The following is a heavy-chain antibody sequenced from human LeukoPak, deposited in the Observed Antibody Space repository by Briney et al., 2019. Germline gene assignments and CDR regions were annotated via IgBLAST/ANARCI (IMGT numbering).Heavy chain of an antibody. J-gene: IGHJ5*02. D-gene: IGHD2-8*01. V-gene: IGHV4-34*01. CDR1: GGSFSGYY. CDR3: AREIVQRSPWFDP. CDR2: INHSGST. Sequence: PSETLSLTCAVYGGSFSGYYWSWIRQPPGKWLEWIGEINHSGSTNYNPSLKSRVTISVDTSKNQLSLQLSCVNAADTAVYYCAREIVQRSPWFDPWGQGTLVTVSS.